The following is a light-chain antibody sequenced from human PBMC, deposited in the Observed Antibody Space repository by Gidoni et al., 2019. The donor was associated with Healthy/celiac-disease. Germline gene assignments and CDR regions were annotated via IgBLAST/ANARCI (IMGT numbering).Light chain of an antibody. V-gene: IGKV3-20*01. J-gene: IGKJ2*01. CDR2: DGS. Sequence: IVLTQSPPTLSLSPGESATLSCRASQSVSSSYLAWYQQKPGQAPRLLIYDGSSRATGLPDRFSGSGSGTDFTLTISRLEPEEFAVYYCQQYGSSPPYTFGQGTKLEIK. CDR1: QSVSSSY. CDR3: QQYGSSPPYT.